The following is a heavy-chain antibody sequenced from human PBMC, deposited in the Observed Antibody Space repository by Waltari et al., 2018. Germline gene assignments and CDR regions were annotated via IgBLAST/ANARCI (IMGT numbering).Heavy chain of an antibody. D-gene: IGHD2-2*01. CDR3: ARHLSYCSSTSCYEGWFDP. CDR2: IYPGDSET. CDR1: GYSFTSYW. J-gene: IGHJ5*02. Sequence: EVQLVQSGAEVKKPGESLKISCKGSGYSFTSYWIGWVRQMPGKGLEWMGIIYPGDSETRYSPSFQGQVTISADKSISTAYLQWSSLKASDTAMYYCARHLSYCSSTSCYEGWFDPWGQGTLVTVSS. V-gene: IGHV5-51*01.